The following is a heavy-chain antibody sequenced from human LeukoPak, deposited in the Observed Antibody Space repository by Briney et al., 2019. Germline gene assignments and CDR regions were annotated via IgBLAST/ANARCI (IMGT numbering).Heavy chain of an antibody. D-gene: IGHD6-19*01. CDR1: GGSISSGYYY. CDR2: IYYGGT. Sequence: ASETLSLTCTVSGGSISSGYYYWSWIRQPPGKGLEYIGYIYYGGTYYNPSLKSRVTISVDTSKNQFSLKLSSVTAADTAVYYCARFIAVAGTIDYWGQGTLVTVSS. J-gene: IGHJ4*02. V-gene: IGHV4-30-4*01. CDR3: ARFIAVAGTIDY.